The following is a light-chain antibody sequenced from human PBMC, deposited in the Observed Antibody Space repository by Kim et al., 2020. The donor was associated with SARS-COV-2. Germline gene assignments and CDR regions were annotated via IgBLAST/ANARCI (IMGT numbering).Light chain of an antibody. V-gene: IGLV1-44*01. CDR1: SSNIGGNS. CDR3: STWDDSLNAWV. Sequence: GQRVSISWSGSSSNIGGNSVNWYQQRPGTAPKLLIYNNYQRPSGVADRFSGSKSGTSASLAISGLQSEDQADFYCSTWDDSLNAWVFGGGTQLTVL. CDR2: NNY. J-gene: IGLJ3*02.